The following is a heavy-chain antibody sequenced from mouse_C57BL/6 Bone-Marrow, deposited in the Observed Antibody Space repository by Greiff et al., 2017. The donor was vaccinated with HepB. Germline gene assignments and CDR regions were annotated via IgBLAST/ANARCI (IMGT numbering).Heavy chain of an antibody. CDR1: GYTFTDYY. CDR3: ARAITTALFDY. J-gene: IGHJ2*01. Sequence: EVQLQQSGPELVKPGASVKISCKASGYTFTDYYMNWVKQSHGKSLEWIGDINPNNGGTSYNQKFKGKATLTVDKSSSTAYMELRSLTSEDSAVYYCARAITTALFDYWGQGTTLTVSS. D-gene: IGHD1-1*01. V-gene: IGHV1-26*01. CDR2: INPNNGGT.